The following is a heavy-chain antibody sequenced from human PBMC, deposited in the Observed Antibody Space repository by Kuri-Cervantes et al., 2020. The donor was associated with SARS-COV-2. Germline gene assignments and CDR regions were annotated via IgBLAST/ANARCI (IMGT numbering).Heavy chain of an antibody. Sequence: SETLSLTCSVSGGSIISSGNYWGWIRPPPGKGLEWVGSIYYTGSTSYNPSLKSRVTISVDTSKNQFSLRLSSVTAADTAVYYCARHPLITFKEGWFDPWGQGTLVTVSS. V-gene: IGHV4-39*01. D-gene: IGHD3-16*01. CDR1: GGSIISSGNY. CDR3: ARHPLITFKEGWFDP. J-gene: IGHJ5*02. CDR2: IYYTGST.